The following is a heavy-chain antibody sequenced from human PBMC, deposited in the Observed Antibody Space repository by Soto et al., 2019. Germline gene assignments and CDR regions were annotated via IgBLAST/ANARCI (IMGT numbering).Heavy chain of an antibody. CDR1: RRSFSGYY. CDR3: ARGVMLVYWMFMDV. J-gene: IGHJ6*03. Sequence: PSETLSLTCAIDRRSFSGYYWSWIRQPPGKGLEWIGEINHSGSTNYNPSLKSRVTISLDTSKNQFSLRLSSVTAADTAVYYCARGVMLVYWMFMDVWGKGTTVNVSS. V-gene: IGHV4-34*01. D-gene: IGHD3-16*01. CDR2: INHSGST.